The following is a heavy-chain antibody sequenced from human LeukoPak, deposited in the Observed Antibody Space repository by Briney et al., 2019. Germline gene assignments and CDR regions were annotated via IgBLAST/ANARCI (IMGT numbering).Heavy chain of an antibody. D-gene: IGHD3-22*01. J-gene: IGHJ3*02. V-gene: IGHV4-4*07. CDR3: ASLSSGAAFDI. CDR1: GGSIGIYY. CDR2: IFTSGIA. Sequence: PSETLSLTCTVSGGSIGIYYWNWIRQPAGKGLEWIGRIFTSGIANYNPSLKSRVTMSLDTSKKQFSLNLSSVTAADTAVYYCASLSSGAAFDIWGQGTMVTVSP.